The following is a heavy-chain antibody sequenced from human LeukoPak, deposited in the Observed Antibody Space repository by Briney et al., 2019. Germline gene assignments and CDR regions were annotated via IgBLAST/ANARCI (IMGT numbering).Heavy chain of an antibody. CDR3: ASKVTRTVDY. D-gene: IGHD3/OR15-3a*01. CDR2: IYYSGST. Sequence: SETLSLTCTVSGGSISSSSYSWGWIRQPPGKGLEWIGSIYYSGSTYYNPSLKSRVTISVDTSKNQFSLKLSPVTAADTAVYYCASKVTRTVDYWGQGTLVTVSS. CDR1: GGSISSSSYS. J-gene: IGHJ4*02. V-gene: IGHV4-39*07.